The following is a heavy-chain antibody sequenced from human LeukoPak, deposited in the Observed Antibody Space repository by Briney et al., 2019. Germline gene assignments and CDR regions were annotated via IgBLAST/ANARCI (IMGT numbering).Heavy chain of an antibody. CDR2: IYYSGST. CDR1: GGSISSYY. J-gene: IGHJ4*02. CDR3: ASRLTTVTTYYFDY. D-gene: IGHD4-17*01. V-gene: IGHV4-59*08. Sequence: SETLSLTYTVSGGSISSYYWSRIRQPPGKGLEWIGYIYYSGSTNYNPSLKSRVTISVDTSKNQFSLKLSSVTAADTAVYYCASRLTTVTTYYFDYWGQGTLVTVSS.